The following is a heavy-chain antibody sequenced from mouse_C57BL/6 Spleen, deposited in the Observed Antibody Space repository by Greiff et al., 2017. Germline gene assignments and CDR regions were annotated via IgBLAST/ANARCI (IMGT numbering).Heavy chain of an antibody. D-gene: IGHD2-4*01. CDR3: ARLGYDYDEDAMDY. Sequence: VKLQESGPELVKPGASVKISCKASGYAFSSSWMNWVKQRPGKGLEWIGRIYPGDGDTNYNGKFKGKATLTADKSSSTAYMQLSSLTSEDSAVYVCARLGYDYDEDAMDYWGQGTSVTVSS. CDR2: IYPGDGDT. CDR1: GYAFSSSW. J-gene: IGHJ4*01. V-gene: IGHV1-82*01.